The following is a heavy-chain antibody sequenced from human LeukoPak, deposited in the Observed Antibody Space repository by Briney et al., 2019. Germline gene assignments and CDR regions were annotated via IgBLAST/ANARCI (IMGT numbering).Heavy chain of an antibody. V-gene: IGHV3-30*18. CDR3: AKAPTKTAMVSAY. Sequence: GGSLRLSCAASGLTFSSYGMHWVRQAPGKGLEWVAVISYDGSNKYYADSVKGRFTISRDNSKNTLYLQMNSLRAEDTAVYYCAKAPTKTAMVSAYWGQGTLVTVSS. D-gene: IGHD5-18*01. CDR1: GLTFSSYG. CDR2: ISYDGSNK. J-gene: IGHJ4*02.